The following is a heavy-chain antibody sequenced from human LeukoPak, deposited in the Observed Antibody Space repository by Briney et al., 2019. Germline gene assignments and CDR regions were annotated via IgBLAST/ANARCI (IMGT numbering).Heavy chain of an antibody. Sequence: GGSLRLSCAASGFTVSSNYMSWVRQAPGKGLEWVSVIYSGGSTYYADSVKGRFTISRDNSKNTLYLQMNSLRAEDTAVYYCARKIDDPYGDYAFDIWGQGTMVTVSP. CDR2: IYSGGST. CDR3: ARKIDDPYGDYAFDI. D-gene: IGHD4-17*01. J-gene: IGHJ3*02. V-gene: IGHV3-66*01. CDR1: GFTVSSNY.